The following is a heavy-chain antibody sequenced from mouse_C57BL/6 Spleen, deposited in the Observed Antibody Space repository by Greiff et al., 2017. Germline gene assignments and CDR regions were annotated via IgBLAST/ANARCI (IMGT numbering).Heavy chain of an antibody. CDR2: ISYDGSN. CDR3: ARDYYGYFDY. J-gene: IGHJ2*01. V-gene: IGHV3-6*01. D-gene: IGHD1-1*01. CDR1: GYSITSGYY. Sequence: ESGPGLVKPSQSLSLTCSVTGYSITSGYYWNWIRQFPGNRLEWMGYISYDGSNNYNPYLKNRISITRDTSKNQFFLKLNSVTTEDTATYYCARDYYGYFDYWGQGTTLTVSS.